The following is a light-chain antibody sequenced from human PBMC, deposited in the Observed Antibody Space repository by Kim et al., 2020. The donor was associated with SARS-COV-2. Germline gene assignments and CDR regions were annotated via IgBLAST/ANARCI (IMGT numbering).Light chain of an antibody. CDR1: QSVSSN. CDR3: QQYNNWPLT. J-gene: IGKJ4*01. CDR2: GAS. V-gene: IGKV3-15*01. Sequence: VSPGERAPLSCRASQSVSSNLAWYQQKPGQAPRLLIYGASTRATGIPARFSGSGSGTEFTLTISSLQSEDFAVYYCQQYNNWPLTFGGGTKVDIK.